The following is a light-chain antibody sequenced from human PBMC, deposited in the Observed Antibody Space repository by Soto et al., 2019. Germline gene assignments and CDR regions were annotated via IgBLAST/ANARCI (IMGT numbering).Light chain of an antibody. V-gene: IGKV3-15*01. CDR2: GAS. CDR1: QSVSSN. J-gene: IGKJ4*01. CDR3: QQYNNWPHT. Sequence: EIVMTQSPATLSVSPGERATLSCRASQSVSSNLAWYQQKPGQAPRLLIYGASTRATGIPARFSGSGSGTEFTLTISSLQSEDFAVYYGQQYNNWPHTFGGGPKVEIK.